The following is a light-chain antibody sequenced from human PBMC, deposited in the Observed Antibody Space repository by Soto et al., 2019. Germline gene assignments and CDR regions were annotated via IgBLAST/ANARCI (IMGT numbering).Light chain of an antibody. CDR3: SSYTNSDTWV. V-gene: IGLV2-14*01. Sequence: QSALTQPASVSGSPGQSITISCTGTSSDVGGYNYVSWYQQHPGQVPKRTIYEDTNRPSGVSSRFSGSKSGNTASLTISGLQAEDEADYYCSSYTNSDTWVFGGGTKLTVL. CDR2: EDT. CDR1: SSDVGGYNY. J-gene: IGLJ3*02.